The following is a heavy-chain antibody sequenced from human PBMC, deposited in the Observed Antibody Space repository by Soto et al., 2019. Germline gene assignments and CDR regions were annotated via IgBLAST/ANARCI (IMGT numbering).Heavy chain of an antibody. Sequence: QVQLVESGGGVVQPGRSLRLSCAASGFTFSSYGMHWVRQAPGKGLEWVAVISYDGSNKYYADSVKGRFTISRDNSKNTLYLQMNSLRAEDTAVYYCAKDYLWELIHYWGQGTLVTVSS. D-gene: IGHD1-26*01. J-gene: IGHJ4*02. V-gene: IGHV3-30*18. CDR1: GFTFSSYG. CDR2: ISYDGSNK. CDR3: AKDYLWELIHY.